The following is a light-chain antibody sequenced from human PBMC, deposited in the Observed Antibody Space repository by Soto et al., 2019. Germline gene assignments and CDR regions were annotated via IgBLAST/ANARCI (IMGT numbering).Light chain of an antibody. Sequence: DIQMTQSPSTLSASIGDRVRITCRASQSISSWLAWYQQKPGKAPNLLIYTASSLESGVPSRFSGSGYGTEFTLTISSLQPDDFATYYCQQYGSYPWTFGQGTKVEIK. J-gene: IGKJ1*01. V-gene: IGKV1-5*03. CDR3: QQYGSYPWT. CDR1: QSISSW. CDR2: TAS.